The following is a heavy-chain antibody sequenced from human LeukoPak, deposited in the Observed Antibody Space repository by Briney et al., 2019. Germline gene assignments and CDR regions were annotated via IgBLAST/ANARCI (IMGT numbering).Heavy chain of an antibody. V-gene: IGHV3-7*03. CDR3: ARLTGYSSGWCGSRFDY. J-gene: IGHJ4*02. D-gene: IGHD6-19*01. CDR2: IKQDGSEK. Sequence: GGSLRLSCADSGFTFSSYWMSWVRQAPGKGLEWVANIKQDGSEKYYVDSVKGRFTISRDNAKNSLYLQMNSLRAEDTAVYYCARLTGYSSGWCGSRFDYWGQGTLVTVSS. CDR1: GFTFSSYW.